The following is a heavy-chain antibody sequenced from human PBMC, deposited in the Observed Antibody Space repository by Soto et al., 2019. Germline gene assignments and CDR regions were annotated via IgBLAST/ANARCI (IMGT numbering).Heavy chain of an antibody. D-gene: IGHD3-22*01. V-gene: IGHV3-21*01. CDR3: GRDYYYDRSGYSPLDY. CDR1: GFTFNSYS. CDR2: ISGSGGYI. Sequence: GGSLRLSCAASGFTFNSYSMNWVRQAPGKGLEWVSSISGSGGYISYADSVKGRFTISRDNTKNSLDLQMNSLRAEDTAVYYCGRDYYYDRSGYSPLDYWGQETLVTVSS. J-gene: IGHJ4*02.